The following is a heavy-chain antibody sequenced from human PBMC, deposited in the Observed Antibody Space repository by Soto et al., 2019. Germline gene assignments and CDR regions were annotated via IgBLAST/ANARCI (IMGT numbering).Heavy chain of an antibody. J-gene: IGHJ6*02. V-gene: IGHV3-30*18. CDR3: ANGKDGVCYYYGMDV. CDR1: GLTFRDSG. CDR2: ISFDGSER. Sequence: QVQLVESGGGVVQPGTSLRLSCVVSGLTFRDSGMHWVRQAPGKGLEWVAVISFDGSERHYRDSVKGRFSISRDNSRNTLYLQMNSLRGDDSAVYYCANGKDGVCYYYGMDVWGQGSTVTVSS. D-gene: IGHD1-26*01.